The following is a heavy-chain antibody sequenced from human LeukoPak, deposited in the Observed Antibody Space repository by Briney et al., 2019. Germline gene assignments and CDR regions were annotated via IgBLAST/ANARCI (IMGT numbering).Heavy chain of an antibody. J-gene: IGHJ5*02. CDR3: AKGSDSSGYLHTDNWFDP. V-gene: IGHV3-23*01. D-gene: IGHD3-22*01. Sequence: QTGGSLRLSCAASGFTFSSYAMSWVRQAPGKGLEWVSAISGSGGSTYYADYVKGRFTISRDNSKNTLYLQMNSLRAEDTAVYYCAKGSDSSGYLHTDNWFDPWGQGTLVTVSS. CDR2: ISGSGGST. CDR1: GFTFSSYA.